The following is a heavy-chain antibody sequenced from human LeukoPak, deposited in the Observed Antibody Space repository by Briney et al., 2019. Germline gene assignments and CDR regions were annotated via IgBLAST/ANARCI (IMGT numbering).Heavy chain of an antibody. V-gene: IGHV1-2*02. CDR3: ARDGTLTTVTSGGDY. Sequence: GASVKVSCKASGYTFTGYYTHWVRQAPGQGLEWMGWINPNSGGTNYAQKFQGRVTMTRDTSISTAYMELSRLRSDDTAMYYCARDGTLTTVTSGGDYWGQGTLVTVSS. D-gene: IGHD4-17*01. J-gene: IGHJ4*02. CDR1: GYTFTGYY. CDR2: INPNSGGT.